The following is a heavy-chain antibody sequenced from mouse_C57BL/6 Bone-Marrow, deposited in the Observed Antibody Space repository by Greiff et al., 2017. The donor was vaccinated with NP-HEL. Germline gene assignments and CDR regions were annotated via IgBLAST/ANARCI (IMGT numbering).Heavy chain of an antibody. CDR1: GYTFTSYG. CDR2: IYPRSGNT. D-gene: IGHD4-1*01. CDR3: ARSGGGRYAMDY. Sequence: QVQLQQSGAELARPGASVKLSCKASGYTFTSYGISWVKQRTGQGLEWIGEIYPRSGNTYYNEKFKGKATMTADKSSSTAYMELRSLTSEDAAVYFCARSGGGRYAMDYWGQGTSVTVSS. J-gene: IGHJ4*01. V-gene: IGHV1-81*01.